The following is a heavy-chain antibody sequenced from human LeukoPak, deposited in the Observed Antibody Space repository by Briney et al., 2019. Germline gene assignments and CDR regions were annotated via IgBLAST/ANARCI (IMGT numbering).Heavy chain of an antibody. V-gene: IGHV4-34*01. CDR2: INHSGST. J-gene: IGHJ4*02. Sequence: SETLSLTCAVYGASFSGYYWSWIRQPPGKGLEWIGEINHSGSTNYNPSLKSRVTISVDTSKNQFSLKLSSVTAADTAVYYCARESVVAASAFDYWGQGTLVTVSS. CDR3: ARESVVAASAFDY. D-gene: IGHD2-15*01. CDR1: GASFSGYY.